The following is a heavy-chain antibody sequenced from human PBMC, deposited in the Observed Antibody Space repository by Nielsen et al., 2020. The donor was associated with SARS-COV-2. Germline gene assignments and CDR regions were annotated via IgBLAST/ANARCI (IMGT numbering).Heavy chain of an antibody. Sequence: GGSLRLSCAASGFTFSDYYMSWIRQAPGKGLEWVSYISSSSSYTNYADSVKGRFTISRDNAKNSLYLQMNSLRAEDTAVYYCARDQGSAAGTRLYYYYMDVWGKGTTVTVSS. D-gene: IGHD6-13*01. J-gene: IGHJ6*03. CDR1: GFTFSDYY. CDR3: ARDQGSAAGTRLYYYYMDV. V-gene: IGHV3-11*06. CDR2: ISSSSSYT.